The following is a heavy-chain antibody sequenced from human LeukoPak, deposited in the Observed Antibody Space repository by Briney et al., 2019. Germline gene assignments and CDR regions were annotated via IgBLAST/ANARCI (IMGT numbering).Heavy chain of an antibody. J-gene: IGHJ3*02. CDR3: ARPSPNPGGEAFDI. V-gene: IGHV3-73*01. D-gene: IGHD2-8*02. Sequence: GGSLRLSCAASGFTFSGSAMHWVRQASGKGLEWVGRIRSKANSYATAYAASVKGRFTISRDDSKNTAYLQMNSLKTEDTAVYYCARPSPNPGGEAFDIWGQGTMVTVSS. CDR2: IRSKANSYAT. CDR1: GFTFSGSA.